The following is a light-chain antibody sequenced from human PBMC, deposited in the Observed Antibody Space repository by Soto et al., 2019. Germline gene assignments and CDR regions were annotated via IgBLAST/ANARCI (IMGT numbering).Light chain of an antibody. V-gene: IGLV2-14*01. CDR2: DVS. J-gene: IGLJ1*01. CDR1: SSDVGGYNY. Sequence: QSALTQPASVSGSPGQSITNSCTGTSSDVGGYNYVCWYQQHPGKAPKLMIYDVSNRPSGVSNRFSGSKSGNTASLTISGLQAEDEADYYCSSYTSSSTLFVFGTETKLTVL. CDR3: SSYTSSSTLFV.